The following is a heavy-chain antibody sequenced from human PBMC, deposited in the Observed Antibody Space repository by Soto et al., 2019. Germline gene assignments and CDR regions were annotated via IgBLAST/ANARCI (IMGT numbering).Heavy chain of an antibody. J-gene: IGHJ6*02. CDR1: GFTFSDYS. D-gene: IGHD3-16*01. CDR2: ISSGSTYT. CDR3: ARGRRYDYVWGRTRGV. Sequence: QVQLDESGGGLVKPGGSLRLSCVGSGFTFSDYSMNWIRQVPGKGLEWVSYISSGSTYTKYADSVKGRFTVSRDNGKNSLYLQMNSLRVEDTAVYYCARGRRYDYVWGRTRGVWGQGTTVTVSS. V-gene: IGHV3-11*06.